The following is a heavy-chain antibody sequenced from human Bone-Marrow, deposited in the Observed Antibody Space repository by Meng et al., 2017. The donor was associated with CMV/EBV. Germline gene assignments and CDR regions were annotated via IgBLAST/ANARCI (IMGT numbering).Heavy chain of an antibody. Sequence: GGSLRLSCAASGFTFSSNDMHWVRQTTGKGLEWVANIKQDGSEKYYVDSVKGRFTISRDNAKNSLYLQMNSLRAEDTAVYYCARVTIWQLLRYYYYGMDAWGQGTTVTVSS. CDR1: GFTFSSND. CDR2: IKQDGSEK. V-gene: IGHV3-7*02. D-gene: IGHD2-15*01. J-gene: IGHJ6*02. CDR3: ARVTIWQLLRYYYYGMDA.